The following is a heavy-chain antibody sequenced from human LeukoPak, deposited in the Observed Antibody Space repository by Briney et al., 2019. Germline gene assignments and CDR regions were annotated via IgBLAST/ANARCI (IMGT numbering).Heavy chain of an antibody. CDR2: MNPNSGNT. Sequence: ASVKVSCKASGHTFTSYDINWVRQATGQGLEWMGWMNPNSGNTGYAQKFQGRVTMTRNTSISTAYMELSSLRSEDTAVYYCARGSRYCSSTSCYTFNYYYYMDVWGKGTTVTVSS. D-gene: IGHD2-2*02. CDR1: GHTFTSYD. V-gene: IGHV1-8*01. CDR3: ARGSRYCSSTSCYTFNYYYYMDV. J-gene: IGHJ6*03.